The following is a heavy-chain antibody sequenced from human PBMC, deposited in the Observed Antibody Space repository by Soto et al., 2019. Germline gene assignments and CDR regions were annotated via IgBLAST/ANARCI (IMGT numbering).Heavy chain of an antibody. CDR1: GFTVSSNY. Sequence: GGSLRLSCAASGFTVSSNYMSWVRQAPGKGLEWVSVIYSGGSTYYTDSVKGRFTISRDNSKNTLYLQMNSLRAEDTAVYYCARENYYYGMDVWGQGTTVTVSS. CDR3: ARENYYYGMDV. J-gene: IGHJ6*02. CDR2: IYSGGST. V-gene: IGHV3-53*01.